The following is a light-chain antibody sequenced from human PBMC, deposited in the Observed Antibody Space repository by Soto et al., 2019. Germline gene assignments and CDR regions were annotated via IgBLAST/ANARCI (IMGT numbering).Light chain of an antibody. CDR3: SSYTTSNTRQIV. V-gene: IGLV2-14*01. CDR1: SSDVGGYNY. Sequence: LTQPASVSGSPGQSITVSCTGTSSDVGGYNYVSWYQQHPGKAPKFMIYDVSNRPSGVSNRFSGSKSDNTASLTISGLQAEDEADYYCSSYTTSNTRQIVFGTGTKVTVL. J-gene: IGLJ1*01. CDR2: DVS.